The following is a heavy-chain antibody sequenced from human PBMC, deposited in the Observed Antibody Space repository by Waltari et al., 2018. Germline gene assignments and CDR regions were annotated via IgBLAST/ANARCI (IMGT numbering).Heavy chain of an antibody. V-gene: IGHV4-59*01. J-gene: IGHJ6*03. D-gene: IGHD5-18*01. CDR1: GGSTSSYF. CDR2: IYYSGST. Sequence: QVQLQESGPGLVKPSENLSPTCTYSGGSTSSYFWSWIRQPPWKGLEWIGYIYYSGSTNYHPSLKSRVTISVDTSKNQFSLKLSSVTAADTAVYYCARGLYSYGYYYYYYMDVWGKGTTVTVSS. CDR3: ARGLYSYGYYYYYYMDV.